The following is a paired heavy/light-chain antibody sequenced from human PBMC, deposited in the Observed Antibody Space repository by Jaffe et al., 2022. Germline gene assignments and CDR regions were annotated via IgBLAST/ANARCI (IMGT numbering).Light chain of an antibody. CDR2: AAS. Sequence: DIQMTQSPSSLSASVGDRVTITCRASQTISSYLNWYQQKLGKAPKLLIYAASSLQGGVPSRFSGSGSGTDFTLTISSLQPEDFATYYCQQSYSTPRTFGQGTKLEIK. J-gene: IGKJ2*01. CDR1: QTISSY. CDR3: QQSYSTPRT. V-gene: IGKV1-39*01.
Heavy chain of an antibody. CDR3: AREIPGYSSDWYCDYFDY. V-gene: IGHV4-61*02. J-gene: IGHJ4*02. Sequence: QVQLQESGPGLVKPSQTLSLTCNVSGGSISSGSYFWSWIRQPAGKGLEWIGRIHTSGNTDYNPSLKSRVTISVDRSKNQFSLKLTSVTAADTAVYYCAREIPGYSSDWYCDYFDYWGQGTLVTVSS. CDR2: IHTSGNT. D-gene: IGHD6-19*01. CDR1: GGSISSGSYF.